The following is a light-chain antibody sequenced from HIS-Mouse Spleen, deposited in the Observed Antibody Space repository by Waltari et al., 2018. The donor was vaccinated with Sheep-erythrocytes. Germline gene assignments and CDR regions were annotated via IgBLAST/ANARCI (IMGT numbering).Light chain of an antibody. CDR3: CSYAGSSTPWV. J-gene: IGLJ3*02. V-gene: IGLV2-23*01. Sequence: QSALTQPASVSGSPGQSITISCTGTSSDVGSYNLVSWYQQHPGKAPKLMIHEGSKRPSGVSNPFSGSTSGNTASLTISGLQAEDEADYYCCSYAGSSTPWVFGGGTKLTVL. CDR1: SSDVGSYNL. CDR2: EGS.